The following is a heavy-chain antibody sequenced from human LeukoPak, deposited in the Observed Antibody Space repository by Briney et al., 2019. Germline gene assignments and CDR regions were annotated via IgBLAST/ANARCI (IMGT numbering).Heavy chain of an antibody. V-gene: IGHV3-23*01. CDR3: AKAGNLWFGELLPKPYFDY. J-gene: IGHJ4*02. CDR1: GFTLSSYA. CDR2: ISGSGGST. Sequence: GGSLRLSCAASGFTLSSYAMSWVRQAPGKGLEWVSAISGSGGSTYYADSVKGRFTISRDNSKNTLYLQMNSLRAEDTAVYYCAKAGNLWFGELLPKPYFDYWGQGTLVTVSS. D-gene: IGHD3-10*01.